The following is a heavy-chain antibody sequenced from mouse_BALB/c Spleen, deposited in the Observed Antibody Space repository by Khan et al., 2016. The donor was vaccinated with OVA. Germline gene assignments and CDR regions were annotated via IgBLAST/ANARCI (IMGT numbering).Heavy chain of an antibody. J-gene: IGHJ2*01. D-gene: IGHD1-1*01. Sequence: ELVESGASVKISCKASGYSFTGYFMNWVMQSHGKSLEWIGRINPHIGETLYNQKFKGKATLTVDESSSTAHMELRSLASEDSAVYYCARKNGSDFDYWGQGTTRTVSS. CDR1: GYSFTGYF. V-gene: IGHV1-20*02. CDR2: INPHIGET. CDR3: ARKNGSDFDY.